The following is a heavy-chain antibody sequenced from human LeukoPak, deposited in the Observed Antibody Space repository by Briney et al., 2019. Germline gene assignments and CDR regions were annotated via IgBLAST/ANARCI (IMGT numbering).Heavy chain of an antibody. Sequence: SGPTLVNPTQTLTLTCTFSGFSLSIDGMSVSWIRQPPGKALEWLARIDWDDDKYYSTSLKTRLTISKDTSKNHVVLTMTDVDPVDTGTYYCARVQMIRGSIGDYSYYMDVWGKGTTVTVSS. CDR3: ARVQMIRGSIGDYSYYMDV. CDR2: IDWDDDK. CDR1: GFSLSIDGMS. D-gene: IGHD3-10*01. J-gene: IGHJ6*03. V-gene: IGHV2-70*11.